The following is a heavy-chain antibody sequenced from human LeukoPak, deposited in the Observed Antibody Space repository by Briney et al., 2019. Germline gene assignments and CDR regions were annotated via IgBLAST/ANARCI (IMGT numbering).Heavy chain of an antibody. CDR1: GGTFSSYA. V-gene: IGHV1-69*05. Sequence: SVKVSCKASGGTFSSYAISWVRQAPGQGLDWMGGIIPIFGTANYAQKFQGRVTITTDESTSTAYMELSSLRSEDTAVYYCARGLSDIVATIYYFDYWGQGTLVTVSS. D-gene: IGHD5-12*01. CDR2: IIPIFGTA. CDR3: ARGLSDIVATIYYFDY. J-gene: IGHJ4*02.